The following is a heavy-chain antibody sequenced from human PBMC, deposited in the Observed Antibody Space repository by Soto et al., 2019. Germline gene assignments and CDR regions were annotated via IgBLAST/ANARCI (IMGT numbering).Heavy chain of an antibody. CDR2: IYYSGRT. J-gene: IGHJ6*03. CDR3: AGRDCSGTNCYYLDYYYMDV. D-gene: IGHD2-2*01. CDR1: GGSFSSYY. Sequence: QVQLQESGPGLVRPSETLSLTCTVSGGSFSSYYWTWIRQSPGKGLEWIGYIYYSGRTDYNPSLRGRLAISIDPSKNQFSLRLNSMTAADTAVYYCAGRDCSGTNCYYLDYYYMDVWGKGTTVTVSS. V-gene: IGHV4-59*08.